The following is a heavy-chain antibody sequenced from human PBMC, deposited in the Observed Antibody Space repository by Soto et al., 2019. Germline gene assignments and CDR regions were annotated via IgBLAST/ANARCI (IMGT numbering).Heavy chain of an antibody. V-gene: IGHV3-74*01. CDR2: IKTDGSRA. D-gene: IGHD3-16*02. CDR3: AKDLFVKEAPWHDAFDI. CDR1: GFTFGTYW. J-gene: IGHJ3*02. Sequence: EVQLVESGGGLVQPGGSLRLSCAASGFTFGTYWIHWVRQAPGEGLVWVSRIKTDGSRASYADFVKGRFTISSDNSKNTVYLQMNSLRAEDTAVYYCAKDLFVKEAPWHDAFDIWGQGTMVTVSS.